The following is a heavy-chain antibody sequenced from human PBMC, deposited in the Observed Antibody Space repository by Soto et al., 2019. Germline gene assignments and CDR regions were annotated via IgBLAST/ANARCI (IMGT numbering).Heavy chain of an antibody. CDR3: GTWRGSSWFDY. J-gene: IGHJ4*02. Sequence: GESLKISCQASGFTFRSYSLGWVRHMPGKGLQWMGNIFSSDSGPKYSPSFVGEVTISVDRPINTAYLQWNSLKASDTAIYYCGTWRGSSWFDYWGPGTLVTVSS. D-gene: IGHD2-2*01. CDR1: GFTFRSYS. CDR2: IFSSDSGP. V-gene: IGHV5-51*04.